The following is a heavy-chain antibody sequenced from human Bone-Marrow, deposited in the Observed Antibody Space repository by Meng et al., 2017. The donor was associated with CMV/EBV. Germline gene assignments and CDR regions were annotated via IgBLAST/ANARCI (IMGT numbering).Heavy chain of an antibody. D-gene: IGHD1-26*01. CDR1: GFTFSSYG. CDR2: IRYDGSNK. CDR3: ARGPSGGGSYYDY. J-gene: IGHJ4*02. Sequence: GESLKISCAASGFTFSSYGMHWVRQAPGKGLEWVAFIRYDGSNKYYADSVKGRFTISRDNSKNTLYLQMNSLRAEDTAVYYCARGPSGGGSYYDYWGQGTLVTVSS. V-gene: IGHV3-30*02.